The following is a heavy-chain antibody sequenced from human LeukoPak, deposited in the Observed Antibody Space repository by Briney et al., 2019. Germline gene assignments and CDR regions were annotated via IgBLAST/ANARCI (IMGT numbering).Heavy chain of an antibody. Sequence: GGSLRLSCVASGFSFSAYIMHWVRQAPGKGLENVSAIRSDGSSTFYPNSVKGRFTISRDNSKSTLYLQMGSLRAEDTAVYYCTRRYGGHSGWAGYHDSWGQGTLVTVSS. D-gene: IGHD6-19*01. V-gene: IGHV3-64*01. CDR3: TRRYGGHSGWAGYHDS. CDR2: IRSDGSST. J-gene: IGHJ4*02. CDR1: GFSFSAYI.